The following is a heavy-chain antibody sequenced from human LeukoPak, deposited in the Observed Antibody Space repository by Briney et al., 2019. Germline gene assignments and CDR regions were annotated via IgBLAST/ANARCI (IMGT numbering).Heavy chain of an antibody. CDR3: ARIGITGTTGPFDI. CDR2: IIPIFGTA. J-gene: IGHJ3*02. V-gene: IGHV1-69*05. Sequence: GSSVKVSCKASGGTFSSYAISWVRQAPGQGLEWMGRIIPIFGTANYAQKFQGRVTITTDESTSTAYMELSSLRSEDTAVYYCARIGITGTTGPFDIWGQGTMVTVSS. CDR1: GGTFSSYA. D-gene: IGHD1-7*01.